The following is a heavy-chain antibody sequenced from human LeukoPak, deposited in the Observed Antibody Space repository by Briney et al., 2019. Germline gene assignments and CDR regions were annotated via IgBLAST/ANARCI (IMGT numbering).Heavy chain of an antibody. CDR1: GFTFSNAW. CDR2: IKSKTDGGTT. V-gene: IGHV3-15*01. J-gene: IGHJ4*02. D-gene: IGHD4-23*01. CDR3: TTVTTADYGGNLAPDYFDY. Sequence: GGSLRLSCAASGFTFSNAWMSWVRQAPGKGLEWVGRIKSKTDGGTTDYAAPVKGRFTISRDDSKNTLYLQMNSLKTEDTAVYYCTTVTTADYGGNLAPDYFDYWGQGTLVTVSS.